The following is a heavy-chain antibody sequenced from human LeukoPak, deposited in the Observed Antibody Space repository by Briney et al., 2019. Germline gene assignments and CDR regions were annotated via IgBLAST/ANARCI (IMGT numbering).Heavy chain of an antibody. CDR3: PGHPIGHGYFDWSSYYYYFLDV. Sequence: PSETLSLTCTVSGGSISSSSYYWGWIRQPPGKGLGWIGSSYYSWSTYYNPSLKSRVTISVDTDKNQFSLKLSSVTAADPAVYYCPGHPIGHGYFDWSSYYYYFLDVWGKGTTVTISS. CDR2: SYYSWST. J-gene: IGHJ6*03. V-gene: IGHV4-39*01. CDR1: GGSISSSSYY. D-gene: IGHD3-9*01.